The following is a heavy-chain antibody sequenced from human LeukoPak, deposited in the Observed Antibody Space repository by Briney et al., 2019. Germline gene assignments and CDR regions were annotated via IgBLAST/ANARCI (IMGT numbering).Heavy chain of an antibody. J-gene: IGHJ4*02. Sequence: PGGSLRLSCTASGFSFSRYNMNWVRQAPGKGLEWVSSISSTSRFIFYADSVKGRFTISRDNAKNSLFLQMNSLRAEDTAIYYCAKASNTWNYFDYWGQGTLVTVSS. V-gene: IGHV3-21*04. CDR2: ISSTSRFI. CDR1: GFSFSRYN. CDR3: AKASNTWNYFDY. D-gene: IGHD1-1*01.